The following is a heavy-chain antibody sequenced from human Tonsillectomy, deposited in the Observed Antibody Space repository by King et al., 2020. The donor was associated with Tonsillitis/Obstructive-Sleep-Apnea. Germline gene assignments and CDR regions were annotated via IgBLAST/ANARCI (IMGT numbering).Heavy chain of an antibody. CDR1: GGSISSSSYY. Sequence: QLQESGPGLVKPSETLSLTCTVSGGSISSSSYYWGWIRQPPGKGLGWVGSIYYSGRTYYNPSLKSRFTISVDTSKNQFSLKLSSVTAADTAVYYSAQKDVWGKGTTVTVSS. J-gene: IGHJ6*04. CDR3: AQKDV. V-gene: IGHV4-39*01. CDR2: IYYSGRT.